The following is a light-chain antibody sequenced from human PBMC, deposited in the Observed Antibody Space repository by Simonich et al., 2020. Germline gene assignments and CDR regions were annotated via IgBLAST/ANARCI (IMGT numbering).Light chain of an antibody. V-gene: IGKV3-11*01. CDR1: QSVSSY. Sequence: EIVLTQSPATLSLSPGERATLSCRASQSVSSYIAWYQQKPGQAPRLLIYDASNRATGSPARFSGSGSGTDFTLTISSLEPEDFAVYYCQQRSNWLTFGGGTKVEIK. CDR2: DAS. CDR3: QQRSNWLT. J-gene: IGKJ4*01.